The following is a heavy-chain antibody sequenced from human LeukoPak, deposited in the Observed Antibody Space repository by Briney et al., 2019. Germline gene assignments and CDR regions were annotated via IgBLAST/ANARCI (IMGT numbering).Heavy chain of an antibody. D-gene: IGHD1-1*01. CDR2: IYYSGIT. Sequence: PSETLSLTCTLSGGSISSSSFYRGWIRQPPGKGLECIGTIYYSGITYYNSSLKSRVTISVDTSKNQFSLKLSSVTAADTAVYYCARDRTGTTYYYGMDVWGQGTTVTVSS. V-gene: IGHV4-39*07. CDR3: ARDRTGTTYYYGMDV. CDR1: GGSISSSSFY. J-gene: IGHJ6*02.